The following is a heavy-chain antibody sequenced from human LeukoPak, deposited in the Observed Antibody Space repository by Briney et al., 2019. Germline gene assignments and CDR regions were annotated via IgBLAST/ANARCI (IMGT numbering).Heavy chain of an antibody. D-gene: IGHD3-10*01. CDR1: GGSISNYY. V-gene: IGHV4-59*01. CDR2: IYYSGST. J-gene: IGHJ4*02. CDR3: ASGTRGSGTYAFNY. Sequence: SETLSLTCTVSGGSISNYYWGWIRQPPGKGLEWIGYIYYSGSTNYNPSLRSRVTMSVDTSKNQFSLKMSSVTAGDTAVYYCASGTRGSGTYAFNYWGQGTLVTVSS.